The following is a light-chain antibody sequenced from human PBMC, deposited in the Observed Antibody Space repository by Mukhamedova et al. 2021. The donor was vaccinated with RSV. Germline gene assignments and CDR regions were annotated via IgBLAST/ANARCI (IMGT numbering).Light chain of an antibody. V-gene: IGKV3-11*01. CDR1: QSIGSD. CDR2: DAS. J-gene: IGKJ4*01. CDR3: QQYSSWPLT. Sequence: GDRATLSCRASQSIGSDLTWYQKKPGQPPRFLIYDASNRAAGIPARFSGSGSGTDFTLSISSLEPEDFAIYFCQQYSSWPLTFGGG.